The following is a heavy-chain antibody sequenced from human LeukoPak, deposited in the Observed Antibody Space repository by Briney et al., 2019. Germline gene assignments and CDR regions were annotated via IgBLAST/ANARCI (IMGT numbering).Heavy chain of an antibody. V-gene: IGHV3-33*01. Sequence: GGSLRLSCAASGFTFSSYGMHWVRQAPGKGLEWVAVIWYDGSNKYYADSVKGRFTISRDNSKNTLYLQMNSLRAEDTAVYYCARDQEAVAGLQYAFDIWGQGTMVTVSS. CDR3: ARDQEAVAGLQYAFDI. CDR2: IWYDGSNK. J-gene: IGHJ3*02. CDR1: GFTFSSYG. D-gene: IGHD6-19*01.